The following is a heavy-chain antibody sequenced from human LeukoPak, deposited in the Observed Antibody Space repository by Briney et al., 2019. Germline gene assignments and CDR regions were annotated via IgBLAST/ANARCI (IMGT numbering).Heavy chain of an antibody. J-gene: IGHJ5*02. CDR3: AKGWLSYANWFDP. V-gene: IGHV3-7*05. Sequence: GGSLRLSCAASGFTFSTFWMSWVRQAPGKGLEWEANIKQDGSDKYYVDSVKGRFTISRDNAKNSLYLQMNSLRVEDTAVYYCAKGWLSYANWFDPWGQGTLVTVSS. CDR2: IKQDGSDK. D-gene: IGHD3-3*01. CDR1: GFTFSTFW.